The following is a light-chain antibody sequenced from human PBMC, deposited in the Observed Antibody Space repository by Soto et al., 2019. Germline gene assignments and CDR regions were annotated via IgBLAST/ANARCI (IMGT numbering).Light chain of an antibody. V-gene: IGKV3-20*01. J-gene: IGKJ1*01. CDR2: RTS. CDR3: QQYGSSPRT. Sequence: EIVMTQSPGTLSLSPGERATLSCRSSQSVSSTYLTWYQQKPGQAPRLLIYRTSSRATGIPDRFSGSESETDFTLTISRLEPDDSAVYYCQQYGSSPRTFGPGTKVGIK. CDR1: QSVSSTY.